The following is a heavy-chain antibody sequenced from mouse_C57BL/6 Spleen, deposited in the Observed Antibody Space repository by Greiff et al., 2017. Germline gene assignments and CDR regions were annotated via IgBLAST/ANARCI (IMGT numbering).Heavy chain of an antibody. CDR2: ISGGGGNT. CDR3: ARFLGRIDWYFDV. D-gene: IGHD4-1*01. CDR1: GFTFSSYT. V-gene: IGHV5-9*01. Sequence: DVKLVESGGGLVKPGGSLKLSCAASGFTFSSYTMSWVRQTPEKRLEWVATISGGGGNTYYPDSVKGRFTISRDNAKNTLYLQMSSLRSEDTALYYCARFLGRIDWYFDVWGTGTTVTVSS. J-gene: IGHJ1*03.